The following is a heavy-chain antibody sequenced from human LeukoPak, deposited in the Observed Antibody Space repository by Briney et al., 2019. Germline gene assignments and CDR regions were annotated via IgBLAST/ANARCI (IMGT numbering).Heavy chain of an antibody. CDR3: ARGSGYYDSSGYYYDYFDY. Sequence: GGSLRLSCAASGFIFSSYSMNWVRQAPGKGLEWVSSISSSSSYIYYADSVKGRFTISRDNAKNSLYLQMNSLRAEDTAVYYCARGSGYYDSSGYYYDYFDYWGQGTLVTVSS. CDR2: ISSSSSYI. V-gene: IGHV3-21*01. CDR1: GFIFSSYS. D-gene: IGHD3-22*01. J-gene: IGHJ4*02.